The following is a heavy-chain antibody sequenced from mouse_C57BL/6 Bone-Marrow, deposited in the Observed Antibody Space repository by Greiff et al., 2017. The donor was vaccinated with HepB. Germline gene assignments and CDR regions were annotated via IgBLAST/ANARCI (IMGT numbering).Heavy chain of an antibody. J-gene: IGHJ2*01. CDR3: ARKDSYYDYRDYFDY. CDR1: GYTFTSYW. D-gene: IGHD2-4*01. Sequence: QVQLQQPGAELVKPGASVKMSCKASGYTFTSYWITWVKQRPGQGLEWIGDIYPGSGSTNYNEKFKSKATLTVDTSSSTAYMQLSSLTSEDSAVYYCARKDSYYDYRDYFDYWGQGTTLTVSS. CDR2: IYPGSGST. V-gene: IGHV1-55*01.